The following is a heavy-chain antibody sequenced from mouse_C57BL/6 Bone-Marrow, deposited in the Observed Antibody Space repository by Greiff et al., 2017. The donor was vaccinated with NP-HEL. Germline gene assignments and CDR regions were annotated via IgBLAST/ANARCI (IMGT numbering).Heavy chain of an antibody. V-gene: IGHV14-4*01. CDR2: IDAENGDT. CDR3: TTGTTVVAHFDY. Sequence: VQLKESGAELVRPGASVKLSCTASGFNIKDDYMHWVKQRPEQGLEWIGWIDAENGDTEYASKFQGKATITADTSSNTAYLQLSSLTSEDTAVYYCTTGTTVVAHFDYWGQGTTLTVSS. CDR1: GFNIKDDY. J-gene: IGHJ2*01. D-gene: IGHD1-1*01.